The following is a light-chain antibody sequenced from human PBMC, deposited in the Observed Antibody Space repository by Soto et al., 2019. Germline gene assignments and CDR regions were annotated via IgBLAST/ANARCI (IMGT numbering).Light chain of an antibody. V-gene: IGKV3-20*01. CDR2: GAS. CDR1: QSVSSSY. J-gene: IGKJ1*01. CDR3: QQYNNWPKM. Sequence: EIVFTQSPGTLSLSPGERATLSCSASQSVSSSYLAWYQQKPGQAPRLLIYGASSRATGIPDRFSGSGSGTDFTLTISSLQSEDFAVYYCQQYNNWPKMFGQGTKVDIK.